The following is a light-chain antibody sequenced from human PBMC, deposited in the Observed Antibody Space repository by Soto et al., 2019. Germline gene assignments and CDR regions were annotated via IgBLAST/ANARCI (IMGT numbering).Light chain of an antibody. V-gene: IGLV1-44*01. CDR1: SSNIGRNT. J-gene: IGLJ3*02. CDR2: TND. CDR3: ATWDDSLNGWV. Sequence: QSVLTQPPSASGTPGQRVTISCSGSSSNIGRNTVNWYQQLPGTAPKLLIFTNDQRPSELPDRFSGSKSGTSASLAISGRQSEDEADYYCATWDDSLNGWVFGGGTKLTVL.